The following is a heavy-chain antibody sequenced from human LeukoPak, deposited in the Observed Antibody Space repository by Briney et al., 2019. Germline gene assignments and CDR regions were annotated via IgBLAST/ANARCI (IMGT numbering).Heavy chain of an antibody. Sequence: PGGSLRLSCAASGFTFSNAWMSWVRQAPGKGLEWVGRIKSKTDGGTTDYAAPVKGRFTISRDDSKNTLYPQMNSLKTEDTAVYYCTTDSHKLYYDILTGYYYAFDIWGQGTMVTVSS. J-gene: IGHJ3*02. CDR2: IKSKTDGGTT. V-gene: IGHV3-15*01. CDR1: GFTFSNAW. D-gene: IGHD3-9*01. CDR3: TTDSHKLYYDILTGYYYAFDI.